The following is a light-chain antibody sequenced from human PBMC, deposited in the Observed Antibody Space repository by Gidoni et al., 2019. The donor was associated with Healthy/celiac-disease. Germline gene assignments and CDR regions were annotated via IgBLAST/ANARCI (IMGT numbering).Light chain of an antibody. V-gene: IGKV3-15*01. CDR3: QQYNNWPLT. J-gene: IGKJ4*01. CDR2: AAS. Sequence: EIVMTQSPATLSVSPGDRATLSCRASQSVSSNLAWYQQKPGQAPRLLIYAASTRATGIPARFSGSGSGTDFTLTISSLQSEDFAVYYCQQYNNWPLTFGGGTKLEIK. CDR1: QSVSSN.